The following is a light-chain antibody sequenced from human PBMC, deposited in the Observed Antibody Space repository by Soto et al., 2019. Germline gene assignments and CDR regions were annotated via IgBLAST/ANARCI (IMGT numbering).Light chain of an antibody. CDR2: DTS. V-gene: IGKV3-15*01. CDR1: QGIGDT. J-gene: IGKJ4*01. Sequence: VMRQSPVRLSVSPGEFTTLSCRASQGIGDTLAWYQHKPGQTPRLLIYDTSTRATGVPTRFSGSRSGAEFTLTINSLQSEEFAVYYCQPYNNWPLTFGGGAKVDIK. CDR3: QPYNNWPLT.